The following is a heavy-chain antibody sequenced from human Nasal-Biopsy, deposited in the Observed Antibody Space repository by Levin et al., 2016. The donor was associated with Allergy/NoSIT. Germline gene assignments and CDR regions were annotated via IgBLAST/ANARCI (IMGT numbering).Heavy chain of an antibody. CDR2: IRSRAYGGTT. Sequence: GESLKISCAASKSTFSTYWMHWVRQAPGKGLEWVGFIRSRAYGGTTEYAASVKGRFTISRDDSKSIAYLQMDSLKTEDTAVYYCTRVPGSLHYYDTSGYYPFDYWGHGTLVTVSS. J-gene: IGHJ4*01. CDR1: KSTFSTYW. D-gene: IGHD3-22*01. V-gene: IGHV3-49*04. CDR3: TRVPGSLHYYDTSGYYPFDY.